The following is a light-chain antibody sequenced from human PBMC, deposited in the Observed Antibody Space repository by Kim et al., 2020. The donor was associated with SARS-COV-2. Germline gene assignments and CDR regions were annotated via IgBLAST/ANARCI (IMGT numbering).Light chain of an antibody. CDR3: SSYTSSSTVV. V-gene: IGLV2-14*03. J-gene: IGLJ2*01. CDR1: SSDVGGYNY. Sequence: GRSITISCTGTSSDVGGYNYVSWYQQHPGKAPKRMIYDVSNRPSGVSNRFSGSKSGNTASLTISGLQAEDEADYYCSSYTSSSTVVFGGGTKLTVL. CDR2: DVS.